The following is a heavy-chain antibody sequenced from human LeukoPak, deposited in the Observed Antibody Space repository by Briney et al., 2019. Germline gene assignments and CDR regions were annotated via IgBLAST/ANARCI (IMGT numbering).Heavy chain of an antibody. Sequence: SETLSLTCTVSGGSISSYYWSWIRQPPGKGLEWIGYIYTSGSTNYNPSLKSRVTISVDTSKNQFSLKLSSVTAADTAVYYCARHTYYYDSSGYSQTYYFDYWGRGTLVTVSS. CDR2: IYTSGST. J-gene: IGHJ4*02. V-gene: IGHV4-4*09. CDR1: GGSISSYY. CDR3: ARHTYYYDSSGYSQTYYFDY. D-gene: IGHD3-22*01.